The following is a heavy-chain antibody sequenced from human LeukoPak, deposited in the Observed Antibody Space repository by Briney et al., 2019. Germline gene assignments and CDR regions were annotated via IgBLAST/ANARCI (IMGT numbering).Heavy chain of an antibody. CDR2: ISSRSSYI. Sequence: GGSLRLSCAASGFTFSSYSMNWVRQAPGKGLEWVSSISSRSSYIYYADSVKGRFTISRDNAKNSLYLQMNSLRAEDTAVYYCARDQYYYYYMDVWGKGTTVTVSS. CDR3: ARDQYYYYYMDV. CDR1: GFTFSSYS. V-gene: IGHV3-21*01. J-gene: IGHJ6*03.